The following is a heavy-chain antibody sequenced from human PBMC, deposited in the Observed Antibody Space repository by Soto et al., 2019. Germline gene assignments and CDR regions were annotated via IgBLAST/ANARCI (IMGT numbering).Heavy chain of an antibody. D-gene: IGHD6-6*01. CDR1: VLTFRNDW. Sequence: PGGSLRLSCAGSVLTFRNDWLSWVRQAPGKGLEWVANINQGGSERYYVDSVRGRFTISRDNSKNTLYLQLNSLRAEDTAVYYCAKDPGGIAARLWGDQFDPWGQGTLVTVSS. CDR2: INQGGSER. J-gene: IGHJ5*02. V-gene: IGHV3-7*03. CDR3: AKDPGGIAARLWGDQFDP.